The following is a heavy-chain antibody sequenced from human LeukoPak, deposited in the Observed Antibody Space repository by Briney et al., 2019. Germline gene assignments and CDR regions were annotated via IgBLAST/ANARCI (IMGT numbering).Heavy chain of an antibody. J-gene: IGHJ4*02. Sequence: GGSLRLSCAASGFSFAYYAMHWVRQAPGRGLEWASLITANGDSTYYADSVKGRFTISRDNSKNSLSLQMNSLRTEDTALYYCAKDIEAGTAGFSFDYWGQGTLVAVSS. CDR3: AKDIEAGTAGFSFDY. D-gene: IGHD2-21*02. CDR1: GFSFAYYA. CDR2: ITANGDST. V-gene: IGHV3-43*02.